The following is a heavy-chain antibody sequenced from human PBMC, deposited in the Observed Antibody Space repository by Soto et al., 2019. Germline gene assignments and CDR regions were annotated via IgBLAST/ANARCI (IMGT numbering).Heavy chain of an antibody. V-gene: IGHV3-23*01. D-gene: IGHD6-25*01. Sequence: GGSLRLTCAASGFTFSTYTMGWVRQAPGKGLEWVSDINPSGGRTYYADSVKGRFAISRDNSKNTLYLQMNSLRAEDTAVYYCAKALHASAYDYWGQGTLVTVSS. J-gene: IGHJ4*02. CDR1: GFTFSTYT. CDR3: AKALHASAYDY. CDR2: INPSGGRT.